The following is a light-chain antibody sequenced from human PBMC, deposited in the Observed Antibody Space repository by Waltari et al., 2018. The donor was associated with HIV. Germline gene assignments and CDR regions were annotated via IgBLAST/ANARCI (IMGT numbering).Light chain of an antibody. J-gene: IGLJ3*02. V-gene: IGLV2-8*01. CDR3: SSYAGSNNLV. CDR1: RSDVGGYNY. Sequence: QSALTQPPSASGSPAQSVTISCTGTRSDVGGYNYSSWYQQHPGKAPKLMIYEVTKRPSGVPDRFSGSKSGNTASLTVSGLQAEDEADYYCSSYAGSNNLVFGGGTKLTVL. CDR2: EVT.